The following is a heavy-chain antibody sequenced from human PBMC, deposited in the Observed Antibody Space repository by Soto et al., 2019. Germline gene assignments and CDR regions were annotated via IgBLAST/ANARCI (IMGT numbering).Heavy chain of an antibody. CDR2: INWNSDKV. D-gene: IGHD6-25*01. CDR3: AKDKGGTPYYLDS. CDR1: GYNLGNYA. Sequence: EVQLVESGGGLVQPGRSLRLSCEVSGYNLGNYAMHWVRQAPGKGLEGVAGINWNSDKVAYAGSVQGRFTISRDNAKNSVYLQMNGLTTEDTARYYCAKDKGGTPYYLDSWGQGILVTVSS. V-gene: IGHV3-9*01. J-gene: IGHJ4*02.